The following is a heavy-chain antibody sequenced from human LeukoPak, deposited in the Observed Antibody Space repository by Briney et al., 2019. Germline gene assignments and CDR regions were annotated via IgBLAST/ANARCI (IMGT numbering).Heavy chain of an antibody. V-gene: IGHV3-30*02. J-gene: IGHJ4*02. Sequence: PGGSLRLSCIASGFTFSIYGIHWVRQAPGKGLEWVAFIRYDGSNKYYADSVKGRFTISRDNSKNTLYLQMNSLRAEDTAVYYCARDRLVRYYDSSGYYPDYWGQGTLVTVSS. CDR2: IRYDGSNK. CDR1: GFTFSIYG. CDR3: ARDRLVRYYDSSGYYPDY. D-gene: IGHD3-22*01.